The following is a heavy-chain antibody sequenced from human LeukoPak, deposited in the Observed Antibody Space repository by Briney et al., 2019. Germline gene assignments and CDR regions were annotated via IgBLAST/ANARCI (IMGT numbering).Heavy chain of an antibody. Sequence: GGSLRLSCAASGFTFSSYGMHWVRQAPGKGLEWVAVISYDGSNKYYADSVKGRITISRDNSKNTLYLQMNSLRAEDTAVYYCAAQPDYWGQGTLVTVSS. J-gene: IGHJ4*02. V-gene: IGHV3-30*03. CDR3: AAQPDY. D-gene: IGHD5-18*01. CDR1: GFTFSSYG. CDR2: ISYDGSNK.